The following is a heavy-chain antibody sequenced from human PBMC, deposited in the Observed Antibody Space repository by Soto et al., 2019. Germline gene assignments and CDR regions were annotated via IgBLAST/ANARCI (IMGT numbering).Heavy chain of an antibody. J-gene: IGHJ5*02. Sequence: TSETLSLTCAAYGGSFSGYYWSWIRQPPGKGLEWIGEINHSGSTNYNPSLKSRVTISVDTSKNQFSLKLSSVTAADTAVYYCATAGNPYYGSGRASNWFDPWGQGTLVTVSS. CDR2: INHSGST. D-gene: IGHD3-10*01. V-gene: IGHV4-34*01. CDR3: ATAGNPYYGSGRASNWFDP. CDR1: GGSFSGYY.